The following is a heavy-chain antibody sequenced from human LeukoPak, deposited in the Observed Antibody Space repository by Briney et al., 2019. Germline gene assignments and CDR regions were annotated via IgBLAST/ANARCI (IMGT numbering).Heavy chain of an antibody. CDR1: GYSISSGSY. CDR2: IYTSGST. V-gene: IGHV4-4*07. CDR3: ARDWNYDFWSGYSPYWYFDL. J-gene: IGHJ2*01. D-gene: IGHD3-3*01. Sequence: PSETLSLTCAVSGYSISSGSYWGWIRQPAGKGLEWIGRIYTSGSTNYNPSLKSRVTMSVDTSKNQFSLKLSSVTAADTAVYYCARDWNYDFWSGYSPYWYFDLWGRGTLVTVSS.